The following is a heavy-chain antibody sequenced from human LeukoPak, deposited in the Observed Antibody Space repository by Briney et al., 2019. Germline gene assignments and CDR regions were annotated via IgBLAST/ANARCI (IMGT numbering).Heavy chain of an antibody. D-gene: IGHD3-3*01. CDR2: IIPILGIA. J-gene: IGHJ5*01. V-gene: IGHV1-69*02. CDR1: GGTFSSYT. CDR3: AINGRRITIFRVVILDS. Sequence: GASVKVSCKASGGTFSSYTISWVRQAPGQGLEWMGRIIPILGIANYAQKLQGRVTITADKSTSTAYMELSSLRSEDTAVYYCAINGRRITIFRVVILDSWGQGTLVTVSS.